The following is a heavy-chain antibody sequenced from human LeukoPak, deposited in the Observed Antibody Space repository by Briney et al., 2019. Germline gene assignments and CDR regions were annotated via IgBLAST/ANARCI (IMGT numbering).Heavy chain of an antibody. CDR3: AKILGGDQGQFFDY. V-gene: IGHV4-59*01. D-gene: IGHD3-10*01. J-gene: IGHJ4*02. CDR1: GGSISNYY. Sequence: SETLSLTCTVSGGSISNYYWSWIRQPPGKGLEWIGYIYHSESTNYNPSLKSRVTISGDTSKNQFSLKLSSVTAADTAVYYCAKILGGDQGQFFDYGGQGTLVTLS. CDR2: IYHSEST.